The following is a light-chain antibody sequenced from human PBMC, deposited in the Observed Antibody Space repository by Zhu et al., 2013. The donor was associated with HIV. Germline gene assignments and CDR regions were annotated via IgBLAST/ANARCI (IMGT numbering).Light chain of an antibody. CDR3: ASWDDNLSGVV. Sequence: QSVLTQPPSVSEAPRQRVTISCSGSRSNIGNNAVTWYQHLPGKAPKLLIYNDDLLPSGVSGRFSGSKSGTSASLAISGVQSDDEADYYCASWDDNLSGVVFGGGTQVDRP. V-gene: IGLV1-36*01. CDR1: RSNIGNNA. CDR2: NDD. J-gene: IGLJ2*01.